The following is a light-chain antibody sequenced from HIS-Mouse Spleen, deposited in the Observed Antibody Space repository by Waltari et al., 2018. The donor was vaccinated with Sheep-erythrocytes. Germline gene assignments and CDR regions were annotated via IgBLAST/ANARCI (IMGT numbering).Light chain of an antibody. J-gene: IGKJ4*01. CDR2: GAS. Sequence: EIVMTQSPATLSVSPGERATLSCRASQSGSSNLAWYQQKPGQAPRLLIYGASTRATGIPARFSGSESGTEFTLTISSMQSEDFAVYYCQQYNNWPPLTFGGGTKVEIK. V-gene: IGKV3-15*01. CDR3: QQYNNWPPLT. CDR1: QSGSSN.